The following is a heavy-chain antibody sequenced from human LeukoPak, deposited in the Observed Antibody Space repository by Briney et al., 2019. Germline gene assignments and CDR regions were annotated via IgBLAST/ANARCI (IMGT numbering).Heavy chain of an antibody. Sequence: PSETLSLTCAVYGGSFSGYYWSWIRQPPGKGLEWIGEINHSGSTNYNPSLKSRVTISVDTSKNQFSLKLSSVTAADTAVYYCARQPPRGYGSGSYSGRRYRMGDYYYMDVWGKGTTVTISS. CDR3: ARQPPRGYGSGSYSGRRYRMGDYYYMDV. V-gene: IGHV4-34*01. CDR1: GGSFSGYY. J-gene: IGHJ6*03. CDR2: INHSGST. D-gene: IGHD3-10*01.